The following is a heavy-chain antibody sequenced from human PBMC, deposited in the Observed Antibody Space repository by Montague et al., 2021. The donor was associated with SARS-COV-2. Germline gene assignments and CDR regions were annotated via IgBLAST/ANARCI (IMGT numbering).Heavy chain of an antibody. V-gene: IGHV4-39*01. D-gene: IGHD3-16*02. Sequence: SETLSLTCTVSGGSISSSDSYWGWIRQPPGKGLEWIGNIYYSGTTYYNPSLKSRVTMPVDTSKNQFSLELRSVTAADTAVYYCARLGFVELWLNLGWFDPWGQGTLVTVSS. CDR3: ARLGFVELWLNLGWFDP. J-gene: IGHJ5*02. CDR1: GGSISSSDSY. CDR2: IYYSGTT.